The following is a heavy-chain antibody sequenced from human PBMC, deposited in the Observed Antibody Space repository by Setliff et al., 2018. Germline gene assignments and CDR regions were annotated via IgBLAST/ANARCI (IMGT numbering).Heavy chain of an antibody. CDR3: ARRWNFGPYGSGIHDAFDM. J-gene: IGHJ3*02. V-gene: IGHV4-34*01. D-gene: IGHD3-10*01. CDR1: DGSFSDYY. CDR2: INHSGST. Sequence: LSETLSLTCAVYDGSFSDYYWSWIRQPPGKGLEWIGEINHSGSTNYKSSLKSRVTISVDTSKNQFSLKLNSVTAADTAVYYCARRWNFGPYGSGIHDAFDMWGQGTMVTVSS.